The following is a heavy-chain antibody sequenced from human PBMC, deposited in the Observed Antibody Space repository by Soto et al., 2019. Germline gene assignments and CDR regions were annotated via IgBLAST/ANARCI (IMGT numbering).Heavy chain of an antibody. CDR1: GYSFTSYW. V-gene: IGHV5-51*03. CDR2: IYPGDSDT. D-gene: IGHD3-10*01. CDR3: ATHSYYYGSGSPVDI. J-gene: IGHJ3*02. Sequence: EVQLVQSGAEVKKPGESLKISCKGSGYSFTSYWIGWVRQMPGKGLEWMGIIYPGDSDTRYSPSFQGQVTISADKSISTAYLQWSSLKASDTAMYYCATHSYYYGSGSPVDIWGQGTMVTVSS.